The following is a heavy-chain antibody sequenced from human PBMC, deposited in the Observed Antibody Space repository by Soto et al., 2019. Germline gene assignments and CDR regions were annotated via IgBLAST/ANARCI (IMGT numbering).Heavy chain of an antibody. CDR2: IYVTGAV. Sequence: PSETLSLTCIVSGAALNSGNYYWSWIRQVPGKGLEWIGHIYVTGAVDYNPSLRDRITISQDTSERQFSLNLRLVTAADTAVYYCERLRIATNNYKWFDPWGQGTLVTVSS. V-gene: IGHV4-31*03. CDR3: ERLRIATNNYKWFDP. CDR1: GAALNSGNYY. J-gene: IGHJ5*02. D-gene: IGHD2-21*01.